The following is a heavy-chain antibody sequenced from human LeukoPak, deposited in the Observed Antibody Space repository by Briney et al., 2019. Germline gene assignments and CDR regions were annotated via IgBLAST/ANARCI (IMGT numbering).Heavy chain of an antibody. D-gene: IGHD3-22*01. V-gene: IGHV3-30-3*01. CDR2: ISYDGSNK. Sequence: PGRSLRLSCAASGFTFSSYAMHWVRQAPGKGLEGVAVISYDGSNKYYADSVKGRFTISRDNSKNTLYLQMNSLRAEDTAVYYCARDWSDVVTAIWGQGTLVTVSS. J-gene: IGHJ4*02. CDR1: GFTFSSYA. CDR3: ARDWSDVVTAI.